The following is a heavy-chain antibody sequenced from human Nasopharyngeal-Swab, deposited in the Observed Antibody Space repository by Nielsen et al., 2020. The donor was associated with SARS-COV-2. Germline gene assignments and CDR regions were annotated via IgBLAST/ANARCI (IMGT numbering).Heavy chain of an antibody. CDR1: GGSFSGYY. CDR3: ARVKGIAAANYYYGMDV. Sequence: GSLRLSYAVYGGSFSGYYWSWIRQPPGKGLEWIGEINHSGSTNYNPSLKSRVTISVDTSKNQFSLKLSSVTAADTAVYYCARVKGIAAANYYYGMDVWGQGTTVTVSS. V-gene: IGHV4-34*01. CDR2: INHSGST. J-gene: IGHJ6*02. D-gene: IGHD6-13*01.